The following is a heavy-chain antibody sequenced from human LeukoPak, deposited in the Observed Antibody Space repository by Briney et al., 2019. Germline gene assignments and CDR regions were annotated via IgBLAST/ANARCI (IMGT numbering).Heavy chain of an antibody. Sequence: SETLSLTCTVSGGSISSGGYYWSWIRQHPGKGLEWNGYIYYSGSTYYNPPIKSRVTISVDTSKNQFSLELSSVTAADPAVYYCARASGGGFYLWNYFDYWGQGTLVTVSS. CDR2: IYYSGST. V-gene: IGHV4-31*03. CDR1: GGSISSGGYY. D-gene: IGHD3-16*01. J-gene: IGHJ4*02. CDR3: ARASGGGFYLWNYFDY.